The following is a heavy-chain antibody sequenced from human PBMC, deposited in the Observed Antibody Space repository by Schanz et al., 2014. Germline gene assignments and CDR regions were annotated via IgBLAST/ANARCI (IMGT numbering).Heavy chain of an antibody. CDR3: TTETIAMAGTFSI. V-gene: IGHV7-4-1*02. D-gene: IGHD6-19*01. J-gene: IGHJ4*02. CDR1: GYTFAMYD. Sequence: QLVQSGAEVKKPGASVKVSCKASGYTFAMYDMNWVRQAPGQGLEWMGWINTNTANPTYAQGFTGRFVFSLDTSVSTAYLQISSLKAEDTAAYYCTTETIAMAGTFSIWGQGTLVTVSS. CDR2: INTNTANP.